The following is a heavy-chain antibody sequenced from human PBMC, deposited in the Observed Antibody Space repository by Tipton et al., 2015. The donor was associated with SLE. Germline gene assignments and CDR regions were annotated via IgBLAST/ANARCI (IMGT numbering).Heavy chain of an antibody. D-gene: IGHD6-19*01. CDR1: GGSVSSGSYS. V-gene: IGHV4-61*01. CDR3: ASPGYSSGSYYFDY. CDR2: IYYSGST. J-gene: IGHJ4*02. Sequence: TLSHTCTVSGGSVSSGSYSWSWIRQPPGKGLEWIAYIYYSGSTYYNPSLKSRVTISVDTSKNQFSLKLSSVTAADTAVYYCASPGYSSGSYYFDYWGQGTLVTVSS.